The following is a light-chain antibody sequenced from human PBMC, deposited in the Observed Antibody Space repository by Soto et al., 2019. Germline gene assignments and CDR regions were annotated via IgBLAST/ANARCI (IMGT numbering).Light chain of an antibody. CDR1: SSNIGDNS. V-gene: IGLV1-51*01. Sequence: QSVLTQPPSMSAAPGQMVAISCSGTSSNIGDNSVSWYQHFPGTAPKVLIYDNNRRPSGVPDRFSGSKSGTSATLTIIGLQTGDEADYYCATWDSAVSAGVFGGGTKLTVL. CDR3: ATWDSAVSAGV. CDR2: DNN. J-gene: IGLJ3*02.